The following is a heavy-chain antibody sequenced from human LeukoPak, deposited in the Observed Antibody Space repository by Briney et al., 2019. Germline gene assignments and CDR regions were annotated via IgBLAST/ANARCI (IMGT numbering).Heavy chain of an antibody. J-gene: IGHJ4*02. D-gene: IGHD3-10*01. CDR1: GGSISSYY. CDR2: IYTSGST. Sequence: SETLSLTCTVSGGSISSYYWSWIRQPAGKGLEWIGRIYTSGSTNYNPPLKSRVTMSVDTSKNQFSLKLSSVTAADTAVFFCARGVPVSWGGYYFDSWGQGTLVTVSS. V-gene: IGHV4-4*07. CDR3: ARGVPVSWGGYYFDS.